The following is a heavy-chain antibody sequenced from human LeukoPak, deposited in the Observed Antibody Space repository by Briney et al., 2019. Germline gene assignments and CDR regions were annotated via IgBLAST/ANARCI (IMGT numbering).Heavy chain of an antibody. CDR2: ISNDGGGT. Sequence: GSLRLSCAASGFIFNNYGLIWVRQAPGKGLEWVSAISNDGGGTQYAEFVKGRFTISRDNSKNTLFLQMNSLRAEDTALYYCAKGSSGYFADLWGQGTLVTVSS. CDR3: AKGSSGYFADL. V-gene: IGHV3-23*01. J-gene: IGHJ5*02. D-gene: IGHD3-22*01. CDR1: GFIFNNYG.